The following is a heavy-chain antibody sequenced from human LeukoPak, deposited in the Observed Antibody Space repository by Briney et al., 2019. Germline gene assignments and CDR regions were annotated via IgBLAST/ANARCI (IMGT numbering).Heavy chain of an antibody. D-gene: IGHD2-21*02. J-gene: IGHJ5*02. CDR2: INHSGST. Sequence: SETLSLTCAVYGGSFSGYYWSWIRQPPGKGLEWIGEINHSGSTNYNPSLKSRVTISVDTSKNRFSLKLSSVTAADTAVYYCARSPGSLTNWFDPWGQGTLVTVSS. CDR1: GGSFSGYY. V-gene: IGHV4-34*01. CDR3: ARSPGSLTNWFDP.